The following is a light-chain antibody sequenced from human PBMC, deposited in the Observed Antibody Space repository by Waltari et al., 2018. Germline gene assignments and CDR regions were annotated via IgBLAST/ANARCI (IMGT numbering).Light chain of an antibody. CDR2: YRSDSTN. Sequence: AVLTLPASLSASPGASVSLTFTLRSGISVGTYKIYWYPQRPGSPPQFLVKYRSDSTNLRGSGVPSRFSGSRDTSANAGILLISGLQSEDEADYYCMILHNNAVVFGGGTRLTVL. CDR3: MILHNNAVV. V-gene: IGLV5-45*01. J-gene: IGLJ3*02. CDR1: SGISVGTYK.